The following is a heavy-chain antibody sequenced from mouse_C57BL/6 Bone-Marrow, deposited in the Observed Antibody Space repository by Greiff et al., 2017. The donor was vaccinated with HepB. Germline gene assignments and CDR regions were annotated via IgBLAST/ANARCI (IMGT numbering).Heavy chain of an antibody. CDR2: IDPETGGT. CDR1: GYTFTDYE. CDR3: TGRDYDY. Sequence: QVHVKQSGAELVRPGVSVTLSCKASGYTFTDYEMHWVKQTPVHGLEWIGAIDPETGGTAYNQKFKGKAILTADKSSSTAYMELRSLTSEDSAVYYCTGRDYDYWGQGTTLTVSS. D-gene: IGHD2-4*01. V-gene: IGHV1-15*01. J-gene: IGHJ2*01.